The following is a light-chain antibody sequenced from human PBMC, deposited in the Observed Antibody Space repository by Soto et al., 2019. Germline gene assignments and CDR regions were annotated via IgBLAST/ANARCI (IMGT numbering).Light chain of an antibody. CDR1: SSNIGNNY. CDR2: DND. J-gene: IGLJ1*01. V-gene: IGLV1-51*01. CDR3: GAWDSSLGAIYV. Sequence: QSALTQPPSVSAAPGQKVTISCSGSSSNIGNNYVSWYQQLPGTAPRLLIYDNDKRPSGIPDRFSGSKSGTSASLGITGLQTGDEADYYCGAWDSSLGAIYVFGTGTKVTVL.